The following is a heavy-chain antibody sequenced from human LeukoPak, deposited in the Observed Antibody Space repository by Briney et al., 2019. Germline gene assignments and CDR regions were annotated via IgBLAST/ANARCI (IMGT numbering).Heavy chain of an antibody. CDR1: GFKFSSNW. CDR3: ARHARRYYYDSSGPTNPFDY. J-gene: IGHJ4*02. D-gene: IGHD3-22*01. V-gene: IGHV3-7*03. Sequence: PSGGSLRLSCAASGFKFSSNWMSWVRQAPGKGLEWVANIKQDGSEKYYVDSVKGRFTISRDNAKNSLYLQMNSLRAEDTALYHCARHARRYYYDSSGPTNPFDYWGQGTLVTVSS. CDR2: IKQDGSEK.